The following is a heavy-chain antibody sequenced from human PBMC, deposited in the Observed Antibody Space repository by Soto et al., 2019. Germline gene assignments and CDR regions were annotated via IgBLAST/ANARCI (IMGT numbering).Heavy chain of an antibody. D-gene: IGHD6-13*01. Sequence: GGSLRLSCAASGFTFSSYAMHWVRQAPGKGLEWVAVISYDGSNKYYADSVKGRFTISRDNSKNTLYLQMNSLRAEDTAVYYCASNPLRLSSSWYSNWGQGTLVTVSS. CDR2: ISYDGSNK. V-gene: IGHV3-30-3*01. CDR3: ASNPLRLSSSWYSN. J-gene: IGHJ4*02. CDR1: GFTFSSYA.